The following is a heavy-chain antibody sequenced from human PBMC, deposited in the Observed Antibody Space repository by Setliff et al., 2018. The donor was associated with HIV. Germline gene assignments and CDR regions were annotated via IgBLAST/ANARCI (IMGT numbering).Heavy chain of an antibody. CDR3: ARDPSGSYHPLGY. Sequence: PSETLSLTCTVSNGSISGYYWSWIRQPAGKGLEWIGRIHSSGNTNYNPSLKSRITMSVDTSKNQFSLKLSSVSAADTAVYYCARDPSGSYHPLGYWGQGTLVTVPQ. CDR1: NGSISGYY. D-gene: IGHD1-26*01. CDR2: IHSSGNT. V-gene: IGHV4-4*07. J-gene: IGHJ4*02.